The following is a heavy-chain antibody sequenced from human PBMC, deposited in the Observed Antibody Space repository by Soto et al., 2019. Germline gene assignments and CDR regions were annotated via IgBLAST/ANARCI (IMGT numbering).Heavy chain of an antibody. CDR2: IDPGESYT. Sequence: PGECLKISCKASGYIFATCWITWVRQMPGKGLEWMGRIDPGESYTSYTPSFQGHVTISADKSINTAYLQWSSLKASDTAIYYCARIRTLSGGYYYALDVWGQGTTVTVSS. J-gene: IGHJ6*02. D-gene: IGHD1-1*01. CDR3: ARIRTLSGGYYYALDV. V-gene: IGHV5-10-1*01. CDR1: GYIFATCW.